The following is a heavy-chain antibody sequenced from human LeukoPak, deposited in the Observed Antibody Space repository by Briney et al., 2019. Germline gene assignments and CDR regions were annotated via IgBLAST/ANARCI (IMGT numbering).Heavy chain of an antibody. CDR2: ITSSSSNI. CDR1: GFTFSNYC. Sequence: GGSLRLSCAASGFTFSNYCMSWVRQAPGKRLGWVSSITSSSSNIYYADSVKGRFTISRDNAKNSLYLQMNSLRADDTAVYYCARKVDGGGPDYWGQGTLVTVSS. D-gene: IGHD2-15*01. J-gene: IGHJ4*02. V-gene: IGHV3-21*01. CDR3: ARKVDGGGPDY.